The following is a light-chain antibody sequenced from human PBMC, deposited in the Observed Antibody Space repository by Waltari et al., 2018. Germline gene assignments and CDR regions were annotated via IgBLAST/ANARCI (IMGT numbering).Light chain of an antibody. CDR2: RNN. Sequence: QSVLTQPPSASGTPGQRVTIPCSGSSSNIGTYYAYWYHQLPGTAPKLLIYRNNQRPSGVPDRFSGSKSGTSASLAISGLRSEDEADYYCAVWDDSLTGQVIFGGGTKLTVL. V-gene: IGLV1-47*01. J-gene: IGLJ2*01. CDR3: AVWDDSLTGQVI. CDR1: SSNIGTYY.